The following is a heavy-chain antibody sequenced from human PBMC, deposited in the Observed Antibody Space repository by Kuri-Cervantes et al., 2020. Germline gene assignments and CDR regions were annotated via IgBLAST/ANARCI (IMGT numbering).Heavy chain of an antibody. CDR3: ARDRGEFLEWFPPIIDAFDI. J-gene: IGHJ3*02. Sequence: GGSLRLSCAASGFTFSSYWMSWVRQAPGKGLEWVANIKQDGSEKYYVDSVKGRFTISRDNAKNSLYLQMNSLRAEDTAVYYCARDRGEFLEWFPPIIDAFDIWGQGTMVTVSS. CDR2: IKQDGSEK. CDR1: GFTFSSYW. V-gene: IGHV3-7*04. D-gene: IGHD3-3*01.